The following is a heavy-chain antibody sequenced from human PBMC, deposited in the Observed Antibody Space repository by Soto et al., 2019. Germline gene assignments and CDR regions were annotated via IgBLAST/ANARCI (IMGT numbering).Heavy chain of an antibody. Sequence: SEPLSLTCTVSGGSISRYFWSWIRQSPGKGLEWIGYIFYTGSTTYNPSLKSRVTISIDTSKNQFSLKLSSLTAADTAVYYCAHFSDLEWFDPWGQGTLVTVSS. D-gene: IGHD2-21*01. CDR3: AHFSDLEWFDP. J-gene: IGHJ5*02. CDR2: IFYTGST. CDR1: GGSISRYF. V-gene: IGHV4-59*01.